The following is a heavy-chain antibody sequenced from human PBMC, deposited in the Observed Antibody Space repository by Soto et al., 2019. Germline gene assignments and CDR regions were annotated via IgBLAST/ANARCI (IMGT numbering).Heavy chain of an antibody. D-gene: IGHD1-1*01. J-gene: IGHJ3*02. CDR2: IYPSDSDA. V-gene: IGHV5-51*01. CDR3: ARLGYTAAFNI. CDR1: GYSFTTSW. Sequence: GESLKISCKGSGYSFTTSWIAWVRQMPGKGLEWMGIIYPSDSDARYTPSFQGQVTISADKSISTAYLQWGSLKASDTAMYYCARLGYTAAFNIWGQGTMVTVS.